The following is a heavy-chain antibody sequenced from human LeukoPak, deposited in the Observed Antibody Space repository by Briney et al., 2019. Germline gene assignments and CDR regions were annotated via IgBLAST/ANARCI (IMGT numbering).Heavy chain of an antibody. CDR1: GVSISSYY. CDR3: ARNRGGSGYDDY. D-gene: IGHD5-12*01. V-gene: IGHV4-59*08. Sequence: KPSETLSLTCTVSGVSISSYYWSWIRQPPGKGLEWIGHIYYSGSTNTNYNPSLKSRVTISVDTSKNQFSLKLSSVTAADTAVYYCARNRGGSGYDDYWGQGTLVTVSS. J-gene: IGHJ4*02. CDR2: IYYSGSTNT.